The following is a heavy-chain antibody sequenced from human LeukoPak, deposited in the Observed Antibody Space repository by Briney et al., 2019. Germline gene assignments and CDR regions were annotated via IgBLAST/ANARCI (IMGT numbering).Heavy chain of an antibody. V-gene: IGHV3-33*01. J-gene: IGHJ4*02. Sequence: GGSLRLSCAASGFTFNSYGIHWVRQAPGKGLEWVAVIWYDGNNKYYADSVKGRFTISRDNSKNTLYLQMNSLRAEDTAVYYCARGDGYNWGFFDYWGQGTLVTVSS. CDR1: GFTFNSYG. D-gene: IGHD5-24*01. CDR2: IWYDGNNK. CDR3: ARGDGYNWGFFDY.